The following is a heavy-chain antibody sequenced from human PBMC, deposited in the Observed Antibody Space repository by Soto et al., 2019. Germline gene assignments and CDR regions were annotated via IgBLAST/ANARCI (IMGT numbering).Heavy chain of an antibody. CDR1: GGSFSGYY. CDR2: INHSGST. J-gene: IGHJ5*02. Sequence: QVRLQQWGTGLLKSSETLSLTCAVYGGSFSGYYWSGLRQPPGKGLESIGEINHSGSTNYNPSLKSRVTISVDTSNNQFSLKLTSITAADTGVYYCATANWSHHYFGPWGQGTLVTVSS. V-gene: IGHV4-34*01. D-gene: IGHD1-1*01. CDR3: ATANWSHHYFGP.